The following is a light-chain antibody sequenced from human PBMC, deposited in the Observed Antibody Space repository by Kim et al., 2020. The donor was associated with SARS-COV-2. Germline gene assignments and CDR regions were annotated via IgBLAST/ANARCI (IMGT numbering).Light chain of an antibody. J-gene: IGLJ3*02. Sequence: QLVLTQSPSASASLGASVKLTCTLSSGHSSYAIAWHQQQPEKGPRYLMKINSDGSHNKGDGIPDRFSGSSSGAERYLTISSLQSEDEADYYCQTWGTGIPWVFGGGTQLTVL. CDR2: INSDGSH. CDR1: SGHSSYA. CDR3: QTWGTGIPWV. V-gene: IGLV4-69*01.